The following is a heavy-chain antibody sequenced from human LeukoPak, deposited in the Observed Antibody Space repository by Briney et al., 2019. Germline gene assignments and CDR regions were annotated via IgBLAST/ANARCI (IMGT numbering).Heavy chain of an antibody. V-gene: IGHV3-7*01. J-gene: IGHJ4*02. CDR3: TRTGDDADDY. Sequence: GGSLRLSCAASGFTFNKYWMSWVRQAPGKGLEWVANIRKDGTEMYYVDSVKGRFTISRDNAKNSVDLQMNSLRAEDTAVYYCTRTGDDADDYWGQGTVVTVSS. CDR1: GFTFNKYW. CDR2: IRKDGTEM. D-gene: IGHD3-10*01.